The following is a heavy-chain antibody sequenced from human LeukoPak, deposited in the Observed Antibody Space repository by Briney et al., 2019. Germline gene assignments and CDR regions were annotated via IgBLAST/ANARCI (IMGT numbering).Heavy chain of an antibody. CDR3: ARDHDGDDAFDI. Sequence: PSETLSLICSVSGGSISGYYWSWIRQPPGKGLEWIGYIYYSGSTRYSPSLKSRVTLSVDVSKKQFSLNLTSVTAADTAVYYCARDHDGDDAFDIWGQGTMVTVSS. V-gene: IGHV4-59*01. CDR1: GGSISGYY. D-gene: IGHD4-17*01. J-gene: IGHJ3*02. CDR2: IYYSGST.